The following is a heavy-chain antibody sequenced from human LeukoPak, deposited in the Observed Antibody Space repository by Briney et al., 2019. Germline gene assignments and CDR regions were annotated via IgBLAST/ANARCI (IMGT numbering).Heavy chain of an antibody. J-gene: IGHJ6*02. Sequence: PSETLSLTCAVYGESFSSYYWSWIRQPPGKGLEWNGEINHSGSTNYNPSLKSRVIISVDTSKNQFSLKLSSVTAADTAVYYCARWDSSSWSPMHYGMDVWGQGTTVTVSS. CDR2: INHSGST. CDR3: ARWDSSSWSPMHYGMDV. V-gene: IGHV4-34*01. CDR1: GESFSSYY. D-gene: IGHD6-13*01.